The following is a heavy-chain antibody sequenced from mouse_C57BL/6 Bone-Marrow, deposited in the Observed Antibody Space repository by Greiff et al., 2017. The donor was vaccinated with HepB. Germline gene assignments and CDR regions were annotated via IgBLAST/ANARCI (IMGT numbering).Heavy chain of an antibody. V-gene: IGHV1-50*01. D-gene: IGHD1-1*01. Sequence: VQLQQSGAELVKPGASVKLSCKASGYTFTSYWMQWVKQRPGQGLEWIGEIDPSDSYTNYNQKFKGKATLTVDTSSSTAYMQLSSLTSEDSAVYYCARRWITTRFAYWGQGTLVTVSA. J-gene: IGHJ3*01. CDR3: ARRWITTRFAY. CDR2: IDPSDSYT. CDR1: GYTFTSYW.